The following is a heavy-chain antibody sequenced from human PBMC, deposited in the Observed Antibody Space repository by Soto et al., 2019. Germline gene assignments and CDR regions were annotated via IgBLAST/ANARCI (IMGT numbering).Heavy chain of an antibody. CDR3: ARLDYDFWSGYPYNWFDP. D-gene: IGHD3-3*01. CDR1: GYSFTSYG. Sequence: VASVKVSCKASGYSFTSYGVAWVRQAPGQGLEWMGWISTYNGNTNYAQKFQDRVTMTIDTSTSTAYMDMGNLRSDDTAVYYCARLDYDFWSGYPYNWFDPWGQGTLVTAPQ. J-gene: IGHJ5*02. V-gene: IGHV1-18*01. CDR2: ISTYNGNT.